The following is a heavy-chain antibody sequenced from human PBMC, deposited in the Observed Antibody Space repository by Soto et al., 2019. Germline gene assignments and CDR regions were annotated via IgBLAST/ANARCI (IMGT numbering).Heavy chain of an antibody. J-gene: IGHJ4*02. Sequence: ASVKVSCKSSGYSFTSYSITWVRQAPGRGLESMGWISPYNENTIYAQKLQGRVTMTADTSTSTASMELRSLRSDDTAVYYCARVGGVDIVAATLFSFDFWGQGTRVTVSS. V-gene: IGHV1-18*01. CDR1: GYSFTSYS. CDR2: ISPYNENT. CDR3: ARVGGVDIVAATLFSFDF. D-gene: IGHD5-12*01.